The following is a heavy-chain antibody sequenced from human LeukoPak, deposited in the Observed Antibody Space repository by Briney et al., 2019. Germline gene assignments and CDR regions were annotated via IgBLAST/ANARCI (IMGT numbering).Heavy chain of an antibody. CDR3: ARGKEVITMLRGLKPGYYFDY. Sequence: SETLSLTCTVSGDSISNGDYYWSWIRQPAGKGLEWIGRISSSGSTNYNPSLKSRVTISVDTSKNQFSLKLNSVTAADTAVYYCARGKEVITMLRGLKPGYYFDYWGQGTLVTVSS. CDR2: ISSSGST. D-gene: IGHD3-10*01. V-gene: IGHV4-61*02. CDR1: GDSISNGDYY. J-gene: IGHJ4*02.